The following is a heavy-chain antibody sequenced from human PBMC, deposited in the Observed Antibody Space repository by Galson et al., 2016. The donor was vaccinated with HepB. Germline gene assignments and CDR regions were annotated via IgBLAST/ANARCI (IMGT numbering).Heavy chain of an antibody. D-gene: IGHD6-25*01. CDR2: INPNSGAT. CDR3: ARAGVAAAVTLDY. J-gene: IGHJ4*02. Sequence: SVKVSCKASGYTSTGYFIHWVRQAPGHELEWMGWINPNSGATKYAQKFQGGVTMSRDTSVSTAYMELSGLKIDDTAVYYCARAGVAAAVTLDYWGQGTGVIVSS. CDR1: GYTSTGYF. V-gene: IGHV1-2*02.